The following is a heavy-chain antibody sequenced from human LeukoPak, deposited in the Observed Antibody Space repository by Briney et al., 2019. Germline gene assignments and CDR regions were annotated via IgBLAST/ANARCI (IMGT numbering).Heavy chain of an antibody. V-gene: IGHV4-34*01. D-gene: IGHD3-22*01. CDR3: ARVHYYDSSGPDY. CDR2: INHSGST. J-gene: IGHJ4*02. CDR1: GESFSGYY. Sequence: SETLSLTCAVYGESFSGYYWSWIRQPPGKGLEWIGEINHSGSTNYNPSLKSRVTISVDTSKNQFSLKLSSVTAADTAVYYCARVHYYDSSGPDYWGQGTLVTVSS.